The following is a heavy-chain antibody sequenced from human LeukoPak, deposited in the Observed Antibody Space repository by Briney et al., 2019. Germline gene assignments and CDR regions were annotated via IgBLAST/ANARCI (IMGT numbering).Heavy chain of an antibody. D-gene: IGHD3-10*01. Sequence: SETLSLTCTVSGGSISRYYWSWIRQPPGKGLEWIGYIYYSGSTNYNPSLRSRVTISVDTSKNQFSLKLSSVTAADTAVYYCARAALSGSGSYWFDPWGQGTLVTVSS. V-gene: IGHV4-59*01. J-gene: IGHJ5*02. CDR1: GGSISRYY. CDR2: IYYSGST. CDR3: ARAALSGSGSYWFDP.